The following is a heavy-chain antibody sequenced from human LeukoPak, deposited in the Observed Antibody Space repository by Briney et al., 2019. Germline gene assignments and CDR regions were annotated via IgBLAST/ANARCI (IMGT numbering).Heavy chain of an antibody. J-gene: IGHJ6*03. CDR3: ARIYYDFWSGTAPPYYMDV. D-gene: IGHD3-3*01. Sequence: SETLSLTCTVSGGSISSSSYYWGWIRQPPGKGLEWIGSIYYSGSTYYNPSLKSRVTISVDTSKNQFSLKLSSVTAADRAVYYCARIYYDFWSGTAPPYYMDVWGKGTTVTVSS. CDR2: IYYSGST. V-gene: IGHV4-39*07. CDR1: GGSISSSSYY.